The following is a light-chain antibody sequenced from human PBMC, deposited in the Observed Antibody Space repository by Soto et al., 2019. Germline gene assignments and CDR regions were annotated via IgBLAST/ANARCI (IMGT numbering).Light chain of an antibody. CDR3: QHYGSSPLVT. Sequence: EIVMTQSPATLSVSPGERATLSCRASQSVSSNLAWYQQKPGQAPRLLIYGASTRATGIPARFSGSGSGTEFTLTISSLQSEDFAIYFCQHYGSSPLVTFGQGTRLEIK. CDR2: GAS. V-gene: IGKV3-15*01. CDR1: QSVSSN. J-gene: IGKJ5*01.